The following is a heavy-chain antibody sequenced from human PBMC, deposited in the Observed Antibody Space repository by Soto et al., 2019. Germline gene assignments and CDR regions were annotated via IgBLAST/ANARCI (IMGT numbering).Heavy chain of an antibody. Sequence: QVQLVQSGGGVKRPGASLRVSCKAPGYSFNTYGIGWVRQDPGQGLEWMGWISTYNGHTDYAQKFQGRVTMTTDTSTNTVSMELRSLTSDDTAVYYCARGRTWGARDFDYWGQGALVTVSS. CDR3: ARGRTWGARDFDY. CDR1: GYSFNTYG. V-gene: IGHV1-18*01. CDR2: ISTYNGHT. D-gene: IGHD3-16*01. J-gene: IGHJ4*02.